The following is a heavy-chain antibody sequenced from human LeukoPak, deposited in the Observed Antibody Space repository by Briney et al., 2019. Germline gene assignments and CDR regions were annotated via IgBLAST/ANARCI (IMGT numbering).Heavy chain of an antibody. V-gene: IGHV3-48*01. J-gene: IGHJ4*02. CDR3: ANSPDSGSYYGVASSEFDY. D-gene: IGHD1-26*01. CDR1: GFTFNAFG. Sequence: GGSLRLSCAASGFTFNAFGMNWVRQAPGKGLEWVSYIGTTSGAIYYADSVKGRFTISRDNSKNTLYLQMNSLRAEDTAVYYCANSPDSGSYYGVASSEFDYWGQGTLVTVSS. CDR2: IGTTSGAI.